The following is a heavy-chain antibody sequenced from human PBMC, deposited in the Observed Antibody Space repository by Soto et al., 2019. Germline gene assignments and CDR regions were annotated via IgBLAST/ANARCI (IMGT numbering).Heavy chain of an antibody. D-gene: IGHD5-12*01. V-gene: IGHV3-33*01. CDR3: ARDPSVATNREGAFDI. J-gene: IGHJ3*02. Sequence: GGSLRLSCAASGFTFSSYGMHWVRQAPGKGLEWVAVIWYDGSNKYYADSVKGRFTISRDNSKNTLYLQMNSLRAEDTAVYYCARDPSVATNREGAFDIWGQGTMVTVSS. CDR2: IWYDGSNK. CDR1: GFTFSSYG.